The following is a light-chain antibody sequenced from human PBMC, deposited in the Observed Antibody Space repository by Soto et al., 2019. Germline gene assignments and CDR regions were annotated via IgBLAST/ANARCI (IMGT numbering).Light chain of an antibody. V-gene: IGKV1-5*03. CDR1: QSISIW. CDR3: QHYNDYSWT. Sequence: DIHMTQSPSTLSASVGDRVTITCRANQSISIWLAWYQQKPGKAPNLLIYKTSSLESGVPSRFSGSGSGTEFTLTISSLQPDDFATYYCQHYNDYSWTFGQGTKVEIK. J-gene: IGKJ1*01. CDR2: KTS.